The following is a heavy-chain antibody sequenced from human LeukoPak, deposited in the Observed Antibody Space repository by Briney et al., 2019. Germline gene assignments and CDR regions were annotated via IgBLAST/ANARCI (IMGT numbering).Heavy chain of an antibody. J-gene: IGHJ3*02. D-gene: IGHD3-22*01. CDR3: ARENAYDYYDSSGYSTRAFDI. CDR1: GGSMRSYY. CDR2: IHYSGST. Sequence: PSETLSLTCTVSGGSMRSYYWSWVRQPPGKGLEWIGYIHYSGSTNYNPSLKSRITISVDTSKNQFSLKLSSVTAADTAVYYCARENAYDYYDSSGYSTRAFDIWGQGTMVTVSS. V-gene: IGHV4-59*12.